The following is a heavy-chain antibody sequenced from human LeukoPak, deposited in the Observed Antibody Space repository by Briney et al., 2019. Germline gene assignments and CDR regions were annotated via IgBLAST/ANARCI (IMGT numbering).Heavy chain of an antibody. CDR1: GGSISSYY. D-gene: IGHD2-2*01. V-gene: IGHV4-59*01. CDR2: IYYSGST. Sequence: TSSETLSLTCTVSGGSISSYYWSWIRQPPGKGLEWIGYIYYSGSTNYNPSLKSRVTISVDTSKNQFSLKLSSVTAADTAVYYCARARYCSSTSCYVLLDPWGQGTLVTVSS. CDR3: ARARYCSSTSCYVLLDP. J-gene: IGHJ5*02.